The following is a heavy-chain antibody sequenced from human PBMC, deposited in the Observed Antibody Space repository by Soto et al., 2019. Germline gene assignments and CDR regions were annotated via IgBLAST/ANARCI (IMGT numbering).Heavy chain of an antibody. Sequence: QVQLQESGPGLVKPSQTLSLTCTVSGGSISSGDYYWSWIRQPPGKGLEWIGYIYYSGSTYYNPSLKSRVTISVDTSKNQFSLKLSSVTAADTAVYYCARWGYYYDSSGYATFDYWGQGTLVTVSS. CDR2: IYYSGST. V-gene: IGHV4-30-4*01. CDR3: ARWGYYYDSSGYATFDY. CDR1: GGSISSGDYY. J-gene: IGHJ4*02. D-gene: IGHD3-22*01.